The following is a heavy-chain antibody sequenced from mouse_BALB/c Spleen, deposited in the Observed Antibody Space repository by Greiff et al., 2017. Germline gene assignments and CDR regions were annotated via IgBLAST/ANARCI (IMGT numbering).Heavy chain of an antibody. CDR2: IWAGGST. Sequence: VQLQQSGPGLVAPSQSLSITCTVSGFSLTSYGVHWVRQPPGKGLEWLGVIWAGGSTNYNSALMSRLSISKDNSKSQVFLKMNSLQTDDTAMYYCARGWLRRDYYSMDYWGQGTSVTVSS. J-gene: IGHJ4*01. CDR3: ARGWLRRDYYSMDY. V-gene: IGHV2-9*02. D-gene: IGHD2-2*01. CDR1: GFSLTSYG.